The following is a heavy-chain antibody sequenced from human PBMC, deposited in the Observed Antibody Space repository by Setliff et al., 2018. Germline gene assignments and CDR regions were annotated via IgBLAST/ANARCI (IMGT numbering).Heavy chain of an antibody. D-gene: IGHD4-17*01. CDR1: GGTFNTYA. Sequence: SVKVSCKASGGTFNTYAISWVRQAPGQGLGWMGGIIPIFGTTNYAQKFQGRVTITADESTSTAYMELSSLRSEDTAVYYCARDFLGIHIDHGNALDDYWGQGTLVTVSS. CDR2: IIPIFGTT. CDR3: ARDFLGIHIDHGNALDDY. V-gene: IGHV1-69*13. J-gene: IGHJ4*02.